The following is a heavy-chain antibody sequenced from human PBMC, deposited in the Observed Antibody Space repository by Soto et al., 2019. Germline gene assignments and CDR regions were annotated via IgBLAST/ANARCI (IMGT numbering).Heavy chain of an antibody. D-gene: IGHD2-15*01. CDR3: VVAADPYYFDY. Sequence: QVQLVQSGAEVKKPGASVKVSCKASGYTFTSYGISWVRQAPGQGLEWMGWISAYNGNTNYAQKLQGRVTMTTDTSTSTAYRELRSLRADDTAVYYCVVAADPYYFDYGGQGTLVTVAS. V-gene: IGHV1-18*01. CDR2: ISAYNGNT. CDR1: GYTFTSYG. J-gene: IGHJ4*02.